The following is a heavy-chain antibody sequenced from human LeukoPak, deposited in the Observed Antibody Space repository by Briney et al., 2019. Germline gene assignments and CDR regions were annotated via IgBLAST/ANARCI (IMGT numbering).Heavy chain of an antibody. Sequence: SETLSLTCTVSGGSLSSYYWSWIRQPPGKGLEWIGYIYYSGSTNYNPSLKSRVTISVDTSKNQFSLKLSSVTAADTAVYYCARAATVTTSAEGYWGQGTLVTVSS. CDR1: GGSLSSYY. V-gene: IGHV4-59*12. J-gene: IGHJ4*02. CDR3: ARAATVTTSAEGY. CDR2: IYYSGST. D-gene: IGHD4-17*01.